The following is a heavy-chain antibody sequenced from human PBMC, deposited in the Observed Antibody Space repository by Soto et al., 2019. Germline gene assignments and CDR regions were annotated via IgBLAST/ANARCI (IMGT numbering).Heavy chain of an antibody. Sequence: ASVKVSCKASGYTFTSYYMHWVRQAPGQGLEWMGIINPSGGSTSYAQKFQGRVTMTRDTSTSTVYMELSSLRSEDTAVYYCARDGYNFVSSYYYYGMDVWGQGTTVTVS. V-gene: IGHV1-46*01. CDR1: GYTFTSYY. CDR3: ARDGYNFVSSYYYYGMDV. CDR2: INPSGGST. D-gene: IGHD5-12*01. J-gene: IGHJ6*02.